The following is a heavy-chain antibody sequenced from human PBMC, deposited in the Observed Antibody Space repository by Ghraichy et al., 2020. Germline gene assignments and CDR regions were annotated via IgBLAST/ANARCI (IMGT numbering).Heavy chain of an antibody. J-gene: IGHJ4*02. CDR1: GFTFSSYS. D-gene: IGHD3-22*01. V-gene: IGHV3-21*01. CDR2: ISSSSSYI. CDR3: ARDPSVLDYYDSSGNY. Sequence: LSLTCAASGFTFSSYSMNWVRQAPGKGLEWVSSISSSSSYIYYADSVKGRFTISRDNAKNSLYLQMNSLRAEDTAVYYCARDPSVLDYYDSSGNYWGQGTLVTVSS.